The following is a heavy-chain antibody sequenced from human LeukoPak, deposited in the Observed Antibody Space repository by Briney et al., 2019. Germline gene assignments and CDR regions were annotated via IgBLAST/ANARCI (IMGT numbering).Heavy chain of an antibody. J-gene: IGHJ4*02. CDR2: IYSGGST. CDR1: GFTFSSYA. D-gene: IGHD7-27*01. Sequence: GGSLRLSCAASGFTFSSYAMSWVRQAPGKGLEWVSVIYSGGSTYYADSVKGRFTISRDNSKNTLYLQMNNLRPEDTAVYYCARFNWGGDYFDYWGQGTLVTVSS. V-gene: IGHV3-66*02. CDR3: ARFNWGGDYFDY.